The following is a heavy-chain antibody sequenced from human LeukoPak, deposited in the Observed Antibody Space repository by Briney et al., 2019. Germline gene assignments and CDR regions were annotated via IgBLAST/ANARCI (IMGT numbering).Heavy chain of an antibody. CDR2: INHSGST. CDR1: GGSFSGYY. Sequence: KPSETLSLTCAVYGGSFSGYYWSWIRQPPGKGLEWTGEINHSGSTNYNPSLKSRVTISVDTSKNQFSLKLSSVTAADTAVYYCVTTVSETAPYNWFDPWGQGTLVTVSS. D-gene: IGHD5-18*01. V-gene: IGHV4-34*01. CDR3: VTTVSETAPYNWFDP. J-gene: IGHJ5*02.